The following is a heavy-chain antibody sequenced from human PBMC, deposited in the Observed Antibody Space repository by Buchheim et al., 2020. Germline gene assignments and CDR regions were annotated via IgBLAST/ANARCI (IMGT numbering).Heavy chain of an antibody. J-gene: IGHJ6*02. D-gene: IGHD1-7*01. CDR3: ARAAGTTEYGMDV. CDR1: GGSFSGYY. Sequence: QVQLQQWGAGLLKPSETLSLTCAVYGGSFSGYYWSWIRQPPGKGLEWIGEINHNGSTNYNPSLNSRVTISVDTYKNQFSLKLSSVTAADTAVYYCARAAGTTEYGMDVGGQGTT. CDR2: INHNGST. V-gene: IGHV4-34*01.